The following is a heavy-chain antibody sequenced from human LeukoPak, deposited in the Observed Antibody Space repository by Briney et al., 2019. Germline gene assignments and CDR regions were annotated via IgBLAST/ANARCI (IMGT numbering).Heavy chain of an antibody. J-gene: IGHJ2*01. CDR3: ARLSAAISRSYYADWYFDL. V-gene: IGHV4-39*01. CDR1: GGSISSSSYY. CDR2: VFDSGSI. D-gene: IGHD1-26*01. Sequence: SETLSLTCTVSGGSISSSSYYWGWIRQPPGKGLEWIGTVFDSGSIFYHPSLTSRVIISVDTSKNQFSLKLRSVTAADTAVYYCARLSAAISRSYYADWYFDLWARGPLVTVSS.